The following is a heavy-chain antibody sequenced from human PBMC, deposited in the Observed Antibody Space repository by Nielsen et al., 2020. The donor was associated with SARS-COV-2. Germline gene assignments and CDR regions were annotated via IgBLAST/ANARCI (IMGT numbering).Heavy chain of an antibody. Sequence: GESLKISCAASGFTFSSYWMHWVRQAPGKGLVWVSRINSDGSSTSYADSVKGRFTISRDNSKNTVYLQMNSLRAEDTAVYYCARDRNAFDIWGQGTMVIVSS. V-gene: IGHV3-74*01. CDR3: ARDRNAFDI. CDR1: GFTFSSYW. J-gene: IGHJ3*02. CDR2: INSDGSST.